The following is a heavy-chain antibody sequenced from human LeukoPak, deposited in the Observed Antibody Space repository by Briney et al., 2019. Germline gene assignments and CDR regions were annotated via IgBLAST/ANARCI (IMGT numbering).Heavy chain of an antibody. D-gene: IGHD1-26*01. V-gene: IGHV1-18*04. CDR1: GYTLSSYY. Sequence: ASVKVSCKASGYTLSSYYIHWVRQAPGQGLEWMGWISAYNGHTNYAQKLQGRVTMTTDTSTSTAYMELRSLRSDDTAVYYCARGGRWELPRPYAFDIWGQGTMVTVSS. CDR3: ARGGRWELPRPYAFDI. J-gene: IGHJ3*02. CDR2: ISAYNGHT.